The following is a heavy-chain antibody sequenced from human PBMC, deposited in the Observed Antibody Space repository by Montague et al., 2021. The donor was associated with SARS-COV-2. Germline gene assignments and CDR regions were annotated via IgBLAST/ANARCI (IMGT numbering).Heavy chain of an antibody. CDR2: ISGSGGTT. J-gene: IGHJ4*02. CDR1: GFTFSSYA. CDR3: AKSPSGWWLFDY. D-gene: IGHD6-19*01. V-gene: IGHV3-23*01. Sequence: SRRLSFSASGFTFSSYAMSWVRQAPGKGLEWVSAISGSGGTTWYADSVKGRFTISRDNSKNTLYLQMNSLRAEDTAVYYCAKSPSGWWLFDYWGQGTLVTVSS.